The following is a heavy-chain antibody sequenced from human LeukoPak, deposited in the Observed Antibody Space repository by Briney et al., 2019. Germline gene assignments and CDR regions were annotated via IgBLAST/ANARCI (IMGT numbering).Heavy chain of an antibody. D-gene: IGHD3-16*01. V-gene: IGHV3-30*18. CDR3: AELGGGGLPSAGGLSLHGMGV. J-gene: IGHJ6*02. CDR2: ISSDGNNK. CDR1: GFTFITSG. Sequence: PGGSLRLSCAASGFTFITSGMHWVRQAPGKGLEWVAVISSDGNNKYYADSVKGRFTISRDNSKNTLYLQMNGLRAEDTAVYYFAELGGGGLPSAGGLSLHGMGVWGQGTTVTVSS.